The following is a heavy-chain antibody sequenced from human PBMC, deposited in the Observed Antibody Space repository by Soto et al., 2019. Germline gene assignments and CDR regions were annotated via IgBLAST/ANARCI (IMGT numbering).Heavy chain of an antibody. J-gene: IGHJ6*02. V-gene: IGHV3-33*01. CDR3: ARGQMKDYYYYGMDV. CDR2: IWYDESNK. CDR1: GFTFSSYG. Sequence: QVQLVESGGGVVQPGRSLRLSCAASGFTFSSYGMHWVRQAPGKGLEWVAVIWYDESNKYYADSVKGRFTISRDNSKNTLYLQMNSLRAEDTAVYYCARGQMKDYYYYGMDVWGQGTTVTVSS.